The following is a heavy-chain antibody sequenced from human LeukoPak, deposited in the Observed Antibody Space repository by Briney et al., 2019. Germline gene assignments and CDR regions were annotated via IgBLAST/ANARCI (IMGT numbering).Heavy chain of an antibody. CDR2: ITSDGST. J-gene: IGHJ4*02. D-gene: IGHD2/OR15-2a*01. CDR1: GFSLSRYK. CDR3: AKGPFYDGGCFPFEY. V-gene: IGHV3-23*01. Sequence: GGSLRLSRADSGFSLSRYKTSRFSQVTAAGPELFYSITSDGSTFYADSVRGRFTISRDNSKNTLYLQMNSLRVEDTAVYYCAKGPFYDGGCFPFEYWGQGTLVSVSS.